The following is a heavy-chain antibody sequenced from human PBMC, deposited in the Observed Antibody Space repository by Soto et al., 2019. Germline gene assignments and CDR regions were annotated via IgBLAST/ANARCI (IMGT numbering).Heavy chain of an antibody. V-gene: IGHV1-8*01. CDR1: GYTFTSYD. Sequence: ASVKVSCKASGYTFTSYDINWVRQATGQGLEWMGWMNPNSGNTGYAQKFQGRVTMTRNTSISTAYMELSSLRSDDTAVYYCTKAPGIAVSNDIWGQGKMVTVSS. CDR2: MNPNSGNT. D-gene: IGHD6-19*01. J-gene: IGHJ3*02. CDR3: TKAPGIAVSNDI.